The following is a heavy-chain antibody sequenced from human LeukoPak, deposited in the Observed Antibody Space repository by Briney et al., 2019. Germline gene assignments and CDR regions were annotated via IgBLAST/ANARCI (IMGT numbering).Heavy chain of an antibody. CDR1: GGSFSGYY. CDR3: ARVGYDILTGYYEYYYYYGMDV. D-gene: IGHD3-9*01. Sequence: SETLSLTCAVYGGSFSGYYWSWIRQPPGKGLEWNGEINHSVSTNYNPSLKSRVTISVDTSKNQFSLKLSSVTAADTAVHYCARVGYDILTGYYEYYYYYGMDVWGQGTMVTVSS. V-gene: IGHV4-34*01. J-gene: IGHJ6*02. CDR2: INHSVST.